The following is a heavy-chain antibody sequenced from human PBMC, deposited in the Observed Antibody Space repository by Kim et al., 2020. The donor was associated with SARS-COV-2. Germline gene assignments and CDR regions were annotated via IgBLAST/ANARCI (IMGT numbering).Heavy chain of an antibody. Sequence: SETLSLTCTVSGGSISSSSYYWGWIRQPPGKGLEWIGSIYYSGSTYYNPSLKSRVTIAVDTSKNQFSLKLSSVTAADTAVYYCARQEVLRYFDWSYMDVWGQGTTVTVSS. J-gene: IGHJ6*02. V-gene: IGHV4-39*01. CDR3: ARQEVLRYFDWSYMDV. D-gene: IGHD3-9*01. CDR1: GGSISSSSYY. CDR2: IYYSGST.